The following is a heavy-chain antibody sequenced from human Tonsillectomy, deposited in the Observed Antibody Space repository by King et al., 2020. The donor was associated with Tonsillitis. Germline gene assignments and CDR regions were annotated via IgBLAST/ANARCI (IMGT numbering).Heavy chain of an antibody. V-gene: IGHV3-23*04. J-gene: IGHJ4*02. D-gene: IGHD5-12*01. Sequence: VQLVESGGGLVQPGGSLRLSCAASGFTFSSYAMSWVRQAPGKGLEWVSAISGSGGSTYYADSVKGRFTISRDNSKNTLYLQMNSLRAEDTAVYYCAKFRGIGYSGYDYFDYWGQGTLVTVSS. CDR2: ISGSGGST. CDR3: AKFRGIGYSGYDYFDY. CDR1: GFTFSSYA.